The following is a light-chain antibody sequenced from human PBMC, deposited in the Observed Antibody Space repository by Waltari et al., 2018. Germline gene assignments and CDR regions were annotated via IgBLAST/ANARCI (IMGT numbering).Light chain of an antibody. CDR2: VNSDGSL. J-gene: IGLJ3*02. V-gene: IGLV4-69*01. CDR3: QTWGSGILV. Sequence: QVVLTQSPSASASLGASVKLTCTLSSGDSSYTIAWYQQQPEKGPRYLMRVNSDGSLSKGDGIPYRFSGSTSWAERYLTVSSLQSDDEADYYCQTWGSGILVFGGGTKLTVL. CDR1: SGDSSYT.